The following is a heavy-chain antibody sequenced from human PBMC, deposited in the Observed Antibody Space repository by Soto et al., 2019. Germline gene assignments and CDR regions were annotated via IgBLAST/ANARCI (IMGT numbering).Heavy chain of an antibody. Sequence: GESLKISCKGSGYSFTSYWISWARQMPGKGLEWMGRIDPSDSYTNYSPSFQGHVTISADKSISTAYLQWSSLKASDTAMYYCARLRGDIVVVPAAMGYYYYGMDVWGQGPTVTVSS. CDR1: GYSFTSYW. CDR2: IDPSDSYT. J-gene: IGHJ6*02. D-gene: IGHD2-2*01. V-gene: IGHV5-10-1*01. CDR3: ARLRGDIVVVPAAMGYYYYGMDV.